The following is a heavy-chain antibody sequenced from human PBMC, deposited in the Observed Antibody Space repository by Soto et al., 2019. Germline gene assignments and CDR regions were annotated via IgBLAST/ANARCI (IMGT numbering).Heavy chain of an antibody. CDR3: AGGRYYDSSEGYFDY. V-gene: IGHV1-69*12. D-gene: IGHD3-22*01. J-gene: IGHJ4*02. CDR1: GGTFSSYA. CDR2: IIPIFGTA. Sequence: QVQLVQSGAEVKKPGSSVKVSCKASGGTFSSYAISWVRQAPGQGLEWMGGIIPIFGTANYAQKFQGRVTIXXDXSXXTAYMELSSLRSEDTAVYYCAGGRYYDSSEGYFDYWGQGTLVTVSS.